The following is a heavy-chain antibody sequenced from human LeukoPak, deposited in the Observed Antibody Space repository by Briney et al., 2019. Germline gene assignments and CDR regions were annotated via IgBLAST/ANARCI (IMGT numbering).Heavy chain of an antibody. CDR2: IKTDGRQI. Sequence: GGSLRLSCAASGIIFSDHWMTWVRQAPGKGLEWVATIKTDGRQIYYVDSVKGRFTISRDNAKNSLFLQMNSLRAEDTAIYFCGGGGGWKMDYWGQGTLATVSS. CDR1: GIIFSDHW. D-gene: IGHD1-1*01. J-gene: IGHJ4*02. V-gene: IGHV3-7*04. CDR3: GGGGGWKMDY.